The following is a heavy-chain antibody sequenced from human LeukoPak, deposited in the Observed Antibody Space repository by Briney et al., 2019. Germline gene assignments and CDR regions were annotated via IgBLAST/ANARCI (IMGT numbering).Heavy chain of an antibody. CDR3: AKDVESPYDYVWGSHRRGGY. Sequence: GSLRLSCATSGFTFGSYCMHWVRQAPGKGLEWVAFIRYDGSNKYYADSVKGRFTISRDNSKNTLYLQMNSLRAEDTAVYYCAKDVESPYDYVWGSHRRGGYWGQGTLVTVSS. D-gene: IGHD3-16*02. CDR1: GFTFGSYC. CDR2: IRYDGSNK. J-gene: IGHJ4*02. V-gene: IGHV3-30*02.